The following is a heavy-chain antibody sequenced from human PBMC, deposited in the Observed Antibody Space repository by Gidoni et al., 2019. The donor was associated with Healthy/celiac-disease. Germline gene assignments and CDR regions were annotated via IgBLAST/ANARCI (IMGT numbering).Heavy chain of an antibody. Sequence: QVQLVQSGAEVKKPGASVKVSCKASGDTFTSYAMHWVRQAPGPRLERMGWINAGNGNTKYSQQFQGRVTITRDTSASTAYMELSSLRSEDTAVYYCARDPGLGYGMDVWGQGTTVTVSS. CDR1: GDTFTSYA. J-gene: IGHJ6*02. V-gene: IGHV1-3*01. D-gene: IGHD6-19*01. CDR2: INAGNGNT. CDR3: ARDPGLGYGMDV.